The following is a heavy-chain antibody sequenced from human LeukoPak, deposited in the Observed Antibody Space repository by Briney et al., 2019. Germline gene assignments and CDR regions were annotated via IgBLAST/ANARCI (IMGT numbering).Heavy chain of an antibody. CDR2: IIPIFGTA. J-gene: IGHJ6*04. Sequence: ASVKVSCKASGGTFSSYAISWVRQAPGQGLEWMGGIIPIFGTANYAQKFQGRVTITADESTSTAYMELSSLRPEDTAVYYCARDHGGYGLPNYYYYGMDVWGKGTTVTVSS. V-gene: IGHV1-69*01. CDR3: ARDHGGYGLPNYYYYGMDV. D-gene: IGHD5-12*01. CDR1: GGTFSSYA.